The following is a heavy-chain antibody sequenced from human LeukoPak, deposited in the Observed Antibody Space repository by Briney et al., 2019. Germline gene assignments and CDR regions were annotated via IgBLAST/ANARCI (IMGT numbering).Heavy chain of an antibody. CDR1: GFTFSSYG. Sequence: PGGSLRLSCAASGFTFSSYGMHWVRQAPGKGLEWVAVTSYDGSNKYYADSVKGRFTISRDNSKNTLYLQMNSLRAEDTAVYYCAKDYDFWSGYQPLYFDYWGQGTLVTVSS. CDR2: TSYDGSNK. CDR3: AKDYDFWSGYQPLYFDY. J-gene: IGHJ4*01. V-gene: IGHV3-30*18. D-gene: IGHD3-3*01.